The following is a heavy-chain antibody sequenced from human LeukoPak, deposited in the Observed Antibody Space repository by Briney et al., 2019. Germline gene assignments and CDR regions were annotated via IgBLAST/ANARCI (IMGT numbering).Heavy chain of an antibody. D-gene: IGHD3-16*01. V-gene: IGHV4-39*01. Sequence: PSETLSLTCTVSGGSISSYYWSWIRQPPGKGLEWIGNLFHSGTTYYNPSLKSRVSISVDTSKNQFSLKLNSVTAADTAVYYCARQGYGRSSFFDHWGQGTLVTVSS. J-gene: IGHJ4*02. CDR3: ARQGYGRSSFFDH. CDR2: LFHSGTT. CDR1: GGSISSYY.